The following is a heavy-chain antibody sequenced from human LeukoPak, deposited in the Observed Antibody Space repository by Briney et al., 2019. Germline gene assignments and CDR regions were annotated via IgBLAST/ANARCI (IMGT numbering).Heavy chain of an antibody. J-gene: IGHJ6*03. CDR3: AKNGDRGAYCSGGSCYPYYYYNMDV. V-gene: IGHV3-21*04. CDR1: GFTFSSYN. Sequence: GGSLRLSCAASGFTFSSYNMNWVRQAPGKGLEWVSSITSSSIYTFYADSVKGRFTISRDNAKNSLYLQMNSLRAEDTAIYYCAKNGDRGAYCSGGSCYPYYYYNMDVWGKGTTVTISS. D-gene: IGHD2-15*01. CDR2: ITSSSIYT.